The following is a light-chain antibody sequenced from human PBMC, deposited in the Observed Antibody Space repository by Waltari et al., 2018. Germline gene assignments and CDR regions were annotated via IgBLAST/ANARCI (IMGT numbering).Light chain of an antibody. V-gene: IGLV1-40*01. CDR2: GNN. J-gene: IGLJ3*02. CDR1: RPNRGSGYA. Sequence: QSVLTQPPSPSGAPVQRVTISCTGRRPNRGSGYAVTWYQQLPGTAPKLLIYGNNNRPSGVPDRFSGSRSGTSASLAITGLQAEDEADYYCQSYDNSLSGAWVFGGGTKLTVL. CDR3: QSYDNSLSGAWV.